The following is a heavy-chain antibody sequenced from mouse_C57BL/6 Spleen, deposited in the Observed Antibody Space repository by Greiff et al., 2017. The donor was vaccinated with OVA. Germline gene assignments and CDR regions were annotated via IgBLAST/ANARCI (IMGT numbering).Heavy chain of an antibody. CDR1: GYTFTDYN. V-gene: IGHV1-18*01. Sequence: EVQLQESGPELVKPGASVKIPCKASGYTFTDYNMDWVKQSHGKSLEWIGDINPNNGGTIYNQKFKGKATLTVDKSSSTAYMELRSLTSEDTAVYYCARFVYYGNYYFDYWGQGTTLTVSS. D-gene: IGHD2-1*01. CDR2: INPNNGGT. CDR3: ARFVYYGNYYFDY. J-gene: IGHJ2*01.